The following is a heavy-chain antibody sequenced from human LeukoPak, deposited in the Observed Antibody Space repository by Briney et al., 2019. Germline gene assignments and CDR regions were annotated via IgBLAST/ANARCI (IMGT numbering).Heavy chain of an antibody. CDR1: GFTFSDGW. CDR3: IRGSGYYTH. D-gene: IGHD3-3*01. Sequence: GGSLRLSCAASGFTFSDGWMNWVRQAPGKGLEWVGRIKSNTYGGATDYAAPVKGRFTFSRDDSKNTLYLQMNSLTTEDTAVYYCIRGSGYYTHWGQGTLVTVSS. J-gene: IGHJ4*02. CDR2: IKSNTYGGAT. V-gene: IGHV3-15*01.